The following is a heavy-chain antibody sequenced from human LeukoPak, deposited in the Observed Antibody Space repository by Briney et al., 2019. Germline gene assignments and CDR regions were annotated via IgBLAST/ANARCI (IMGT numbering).Heavy chain of an antibody. CDR2: ISSSSSYI. CDR3: ARPPYDSSGYYYGYNY. CDR1: GFTFDDYA. V-gene: IGHV3-21*01. J-gene: IGHJ4*02. D-gene: IGHD3-22*01. Sequence: PGRSLRLSCAASGFTFDDYAMHWVRQVPGKGLEWVSSISSSSSYIYYADSVKGRFTISRDNAKNSLYLQMNSLRAEDTAVYYCARPPYDSSGYYYGYNYWGQGTLVTVSS.